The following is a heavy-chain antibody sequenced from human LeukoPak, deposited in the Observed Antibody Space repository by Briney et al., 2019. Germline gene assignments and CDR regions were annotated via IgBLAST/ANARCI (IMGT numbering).Heavy chain of an antibody. CDR2: ISSSISTI. V-gene: IGHV3-48*02. J-gene: IGHJ4*02. D-gene: IGHD1-14*01. Sequence: GGALRRSCAAPGYPFRSSSMNSVRRAPGRGLEWDSYISSSISTIYYADSVKGRFTISRDNAKNPLYLQMNSLRDEDTAVYYCARESPEYDWGQGTLVTVSS. CDR3: ARESPEYD. CDR1: GYPFRSSS.